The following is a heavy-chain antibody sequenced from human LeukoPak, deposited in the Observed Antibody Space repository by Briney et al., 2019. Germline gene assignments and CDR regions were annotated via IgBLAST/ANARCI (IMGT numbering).Heavy chain of an antibody. CDR2: IYYSGST. D-gene: IGHD3-10*01. CDR1: GGSISSYY. CDR3: ARVSYYGSPLHAFDI. Sequence: PSETLSLTCSVSGGSISSYYWSWIRQPPGKGLEWVGYIYYSGSTNYNPSLKSRVTISVDTSKNQFSLKLSSVTAADTAVYYCARVSYYGSPLHAFDIWGQGTMVTVSS. J-gene: IGHJ3*02. V-gene: IGHV4-59*01.